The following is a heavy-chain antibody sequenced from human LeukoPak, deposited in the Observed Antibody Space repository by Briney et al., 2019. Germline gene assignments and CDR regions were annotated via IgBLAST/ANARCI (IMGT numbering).Heavy chain of an antibody. CDR1: GFTFSNYA. Sequence: PGGSLRLSCAASGFTFSNYAMSWARQAPGKGLEWVSGISDVEYSTYYTDSVKGRFTISRDNSKNTVYLEMNNLRAEDTAVYFRARHDSYIPYWGQGSLVTVSS. CDR2: ISDVEYST. D-gene: IGHD3-10*01. J-gene: IGHJ4*02. V-gene: IGHV3-23*01. CDR3: ARHDSYIPY.